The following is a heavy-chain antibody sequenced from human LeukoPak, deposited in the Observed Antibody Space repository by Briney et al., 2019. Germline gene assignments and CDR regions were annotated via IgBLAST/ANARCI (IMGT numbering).Heavy chain of an antibody. CDR3: ARGAGRYFDWLLSPDAFDI. J-gene: IGHJ3*02. V-gene: IGHV3-11*04. CDR1: GFTFSDYY. CDR2: ISSSGSTI. D-gene: IGHD3-9*01. Sequence: PGGSLRLSCPASGFTFSDYYMSWIRQAPGKGLEWVSCISSSGSTIYYADSVKGRFTISRDNAKNSLYLQMNSLRAEDTAVYYCARGAGRYFDWLLSPDAFDIWGQGTMVTVSS.